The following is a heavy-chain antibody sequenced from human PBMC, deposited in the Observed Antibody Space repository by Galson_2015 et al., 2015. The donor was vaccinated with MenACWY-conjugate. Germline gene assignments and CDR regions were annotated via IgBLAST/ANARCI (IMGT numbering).Heavy chain of an antibody. CDR3: ARWEASLNAFDI. CDR1: GGSISSHY. D-gene: IGHD1-26*01. J-gene: IGHJ3*02. Sequence: SETLSLTCTVSGGSISSHYWSWFRQPPGKGLEWIAYIRDTGSLKDNPSLKSRVTMSADKSNNQFSLKLSSVTAADTAVYYCARWEASLNAFDIWGRGTMVTVSS. V-gene: IGHV4-59*11. CDR2: IRDTGSL.